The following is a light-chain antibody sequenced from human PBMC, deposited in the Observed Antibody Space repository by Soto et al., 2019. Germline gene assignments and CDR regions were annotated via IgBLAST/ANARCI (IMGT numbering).Light chain of an antibody. CDR3: SSYTSSSTLVI. CDR2: DVS. CDR1: SSDVGGYNY. Sequence: QSALTQPASVSGSPGQSITISCTGTSSDVGGYNYVSWYQQHPGKAPKLMISDVSNRPSGVSNRFSGSKSGNTASLTISGLQAEDGADYYCSSYTSSSTLVIFGGGTTLTVL. J-gene: IGLJ2*01. V-gene: IGLV2-14*01.